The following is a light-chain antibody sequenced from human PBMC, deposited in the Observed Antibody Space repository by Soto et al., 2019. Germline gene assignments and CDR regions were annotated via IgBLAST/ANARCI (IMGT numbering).Light chain of an antibody. CDR3: QHYNIYSEA. CDR1: DSIRNW. Sequence: DIQLTQSPSTLPASVGDRVTITCRASDSIRNWLTWYHQKPETAPKLLSYHASSLERGDPSRFSGSGSVTEFALTVCILQPNDFATDYCQHYNIYSEAFGQGAKV. V-gene: IGKV1-5*01. J-gene: IGKJ1*01. CDR2: HAS.